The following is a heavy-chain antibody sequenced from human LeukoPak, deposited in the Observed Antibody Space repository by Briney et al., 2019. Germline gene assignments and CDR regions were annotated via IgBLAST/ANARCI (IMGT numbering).Heavy chain of an antibody. CDR2: LFSGGDT. Sequence: GGSLRLSCAASGFSFRRYYMSWVRQAPGKGLQWVSALFSGGDTYYADSVKDRFSISRDSSRETLFLQMNSLRADDTAVYYCARQGFDSGFDYWGHGTMVTVSS. CDR1: GFSFRRYY. J-gene: IGHJ4*01. D-gene: IGHD2-21*01. CDR3: ARQGFDSGFDY. V-gene: IGHV3-66*04.